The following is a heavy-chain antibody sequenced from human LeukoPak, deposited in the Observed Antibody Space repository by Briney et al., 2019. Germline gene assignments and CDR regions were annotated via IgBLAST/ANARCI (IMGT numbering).Heavy chain of an antibody. CDR3: AKDKYYGDYLDY. J-gene: IGHJ4*02. Sequence: PGGSLRLSCAASGFTFSSYGMHWVRQAPGKGLEWVAVISYDGSNKYYADSVKGRFTISRDNSKNTLYLQMNSLRAEDTAVYYCAKDKYYGDYLDYWGQGTLVTVSS. V-gene: IGHV3-30*18. CDR2: ISYDGSNK. CDR1: GFTFSSYG. D-gene: IGHD4-17*01.